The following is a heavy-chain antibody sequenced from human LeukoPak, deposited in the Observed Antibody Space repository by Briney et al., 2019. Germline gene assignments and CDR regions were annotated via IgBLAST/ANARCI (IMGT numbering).Heavy chain of an antibody. CDR1: GYTFTSYG. Sequence: ASVKGSCKASGYTFTSYGISWVRQAPGQGLEWMGWISAYNGNTNYAQKLQGRVTMTTDTSTSTAYMELRSLRSDDTAVYYCARDAPRSTGRYYYYGMDVWGQGTTVTVSS. J-gene: IGHJ6*02. D-gene: IGHD3-10*01. V-gene: IGHV1-18*01. CDR3: ARDAPRSTGRYYYYGMDV. CDR2: ISAYNGNT.